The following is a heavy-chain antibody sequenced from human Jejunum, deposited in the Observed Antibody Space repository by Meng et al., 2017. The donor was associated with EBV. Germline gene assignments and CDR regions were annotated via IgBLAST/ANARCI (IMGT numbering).Heavy chain of an antibody. J-gene: IGHJ5*02. CDR1: RYTFTSSG. Sequence: VQLVQSGAELKKPGASVKVSCKASRYTFTSSGINWARQAPGQGLEWMGWINTNTGYPTYAQDFTGRFVFSLDTSVSTAYLQITSLSTEDNAVYYCARVRPGGGWFDPWGQGTLVTVSS. D-gene: IGHD2-8*02. CDR3: ARVRPGGGWFDP. CDR2: INTNTGYP. V-gene: IGHV7-4-1*02.